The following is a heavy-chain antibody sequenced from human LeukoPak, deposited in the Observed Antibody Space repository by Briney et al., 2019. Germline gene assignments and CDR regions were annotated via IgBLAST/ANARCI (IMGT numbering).Heavy chain of an antibody. CDR1: GYTFTSYD. Sequence: GASVKVSCKASGYTFTSYDINWVRQATGQGLEWMGWMNPNSGNTGYAQKFQGRVTITRKNSIRTAYMELSRVRSEDAAVYYCARRGTAMGFDYYYYYYMDVWGKGTTVTVSS. D-gene: IGHD5-18*01. J-gene: IGHJ6*03. V-gene: IGHV1-8*03. CDR2: MNPNSGNT. CDR3: ARRGTAMGFDYYYYYYMDV.